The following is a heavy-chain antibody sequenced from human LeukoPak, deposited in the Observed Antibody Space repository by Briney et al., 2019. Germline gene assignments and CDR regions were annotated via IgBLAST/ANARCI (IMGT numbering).Heavy chain of an antibody. V-gene: IGHV3-48*01. D-gene: IGHD3-10*01. Sequence: GGSLRLSCSTSGFTFSSYSMNWVRQAPGKGLEWVSSISSSSSTIYYADSVKGRFTISRDNAKNSLYLQMNSRRAEDTAVYYCARDRAAFDIWGQGTMVTVSS. J-gene: IGHJ3*02. CDR3: ARDRAAFDI. CDR1: GFTFSSYS. CDR2: ISSSSSTI.